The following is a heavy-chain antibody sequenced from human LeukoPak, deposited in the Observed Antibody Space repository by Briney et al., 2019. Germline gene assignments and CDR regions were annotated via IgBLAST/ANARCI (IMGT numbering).Heavy chain of an antibody. J-gene: IGHJ6*03. D-gene: IGHD3-10*01. V-gene: IGHV1-18*01. Sequence: ASVKVSCKASGYTFTSYGISWVRQAPGQGLEWMGWISAYNGNTNYAQKLQGRVSMTTDTSTSTAYMELRSLRSDDTAVYYCARHTYYYGSGSYYYYYMDVWGKGTTVTISS. CDR1: GYTFTSYG. CDR2: ISAYNGNT. CDR3: ARHTYYYGSGSYYYYYMDV.